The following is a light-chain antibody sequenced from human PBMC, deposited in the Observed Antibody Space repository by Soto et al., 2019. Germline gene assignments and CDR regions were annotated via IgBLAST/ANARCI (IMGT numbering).Light chain of an antibody. CDR2: KAS. CDR1: QSITSW. J-gene: IGKJ1*01. V-gene: IGKV1-5*03. CDR3: QHYNSYPWT. Sequence: DIQMTQSPSTLSASVGGRVTITCRASQSITSWLAWYQQKPGKAPKLLIYKASSLESGVPSRFSGSGSGTEFTLTISSLQPDDFATYYCQHYNSYPWTFGQGTKVDI.